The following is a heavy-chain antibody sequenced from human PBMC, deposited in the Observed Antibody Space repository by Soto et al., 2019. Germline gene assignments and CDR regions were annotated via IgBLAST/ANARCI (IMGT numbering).Heavy chain of an antibody. Sequence: EVQLVQSGGGLVQPGGSLRLSCAASEFTVGCNYMSCLRHAPGKGLESVSFIYSGGTTYYAESVTGRFAISRYMSKNTGFIQTNSLRYADTAVYYCARGRTGSGTECGPSVDWGQGILVIVSS. CDR2: IYSGGTT. CDR1: EFTVGCNY. J-gene: IGHJ4*02. CDR3: ARGRTGSGTECGPSVD. V-gene: IGHV3-66*01. D-gene: IGHD6-25*01.